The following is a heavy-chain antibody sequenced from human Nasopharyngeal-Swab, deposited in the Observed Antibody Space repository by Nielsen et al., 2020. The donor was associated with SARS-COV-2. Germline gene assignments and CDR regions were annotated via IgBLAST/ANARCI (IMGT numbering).Heavy chain of an antibody. V-gene: IGHV3-30*02. D-gene: IGHD1-26*01. J-gene: IGHJ4*02. Sequence: GESLKISCAASGFTFSSYGMHWVRQAPGKGLEWVACIWFDGSYKCYADSVKGRFTISRDNSKNTLYLQMNSLRAEDTAVYYCATDGGGWNRHFDYWGQGTLVTVPS. CDR2: IWFDGSYK. CDR1: GFTFSSYG. CDR3: ATDGGGWNRHFDY.